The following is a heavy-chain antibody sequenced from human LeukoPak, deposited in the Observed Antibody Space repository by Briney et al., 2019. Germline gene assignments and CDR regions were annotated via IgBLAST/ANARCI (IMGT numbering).Heavy chain of an antibody. CDR1: GYTFTSYD. CDR3: ARDKGVYPNAFDI. J-gene: IGHJ3*02. D-gene: IGHD6-6*01. V-gene: IGHV1-2*02. Sequence: ASVKVSCKASGYTFTSYDINWVRQAPGQGLEWMGWINPNSGGTNYAQKFQGRVTMTRDTSISTAYMELSRLRSDDTAVYYCARDKGVYPNAFDIWGQGTMVTVSS. CDR2: INPNSGGT.